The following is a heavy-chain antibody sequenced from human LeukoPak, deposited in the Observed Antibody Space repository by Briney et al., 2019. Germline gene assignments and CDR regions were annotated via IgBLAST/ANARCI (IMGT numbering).Heavy chain of an antibody. Sequence: GASVKVSCKASGYTFTSYGISWVRQAPGQGLEWMGWISAYNGNTNYAQKLRGRVTMTTDTSTSTAYMELRSLRSDDTAVYYCARVLYCSSTSCYSFDYWGQGTLVTVSS. J-gene: IGHJ4*02. CDR1: GYTFTSYG. D-gene: IGHD2-2*02. CDR3: ARVLYCSSTSCYSFDY. CDR2: ISAYNGNT. V-gene: IGHV1-18*01.